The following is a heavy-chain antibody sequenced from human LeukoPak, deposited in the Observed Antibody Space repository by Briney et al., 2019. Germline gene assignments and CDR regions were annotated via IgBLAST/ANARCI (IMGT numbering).Heavy chain of an antibody. CDR2: IYPGDSDT. CDR1: GFSFTSYW. Sequence: GESLKISCRSSGFSFTSYWIGWVRQMPGKGLEWMGIIYPGDSDTRYSPSFQGQVTISADKSISTAYLQWSSLKASDTAMYYCARQPGYSSSWYLSWGQETLVTVSS. CDR3: ARQPGYSSSWYLS. J-gene: IGHJ5*02. V-gene: IGHV5-51*01. D-gene: IGHD6-13*01.